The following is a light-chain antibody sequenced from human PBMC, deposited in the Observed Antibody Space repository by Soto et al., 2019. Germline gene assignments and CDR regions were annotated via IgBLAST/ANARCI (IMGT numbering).Light chain of an antibody. CDR2: HGS. V-gene: IGKV1-5*01. Sequence: DIQVTQSPSALPSSVGDRLTITCRASQRISNWLAWYQQKPGTAPKVLIYHGSSLESGVPSRFRGSGSGTEFTLTISSLQPDDFANYYCQKYNSYLWTFGQGTKVDIK. CDR1: QRISNW. CDR3: QKYNSYLWT. J-gene: IGKJ1*01.